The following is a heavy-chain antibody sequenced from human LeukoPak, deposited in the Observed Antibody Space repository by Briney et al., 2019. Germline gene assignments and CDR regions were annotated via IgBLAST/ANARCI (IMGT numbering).Heavy chain of an antibody. D-gene: IGHD4-17*01. Sequence: GGSLRLSCAASGFTFSSYGMHWVRQAPGKGLEWVAFIRYDGSNKYYADSVKGRFTISRDNSKNTLYLQMNSLRAEDTAVYYCAKAGTTVTSSLYYFDYWGQGTLVTVSS. V-gene: IGHV3-30*02. CDR1: GFTFSSYG. J-gene: IGHJ4*02. CDR3: AKAGTTVTSSLYYFDY. CDR2: IRYDGSNK.